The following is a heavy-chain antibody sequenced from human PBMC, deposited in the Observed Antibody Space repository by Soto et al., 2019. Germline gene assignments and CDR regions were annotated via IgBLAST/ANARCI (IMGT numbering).Heavy chain of an antibody. V-gene: IGHV1-18*01. CDR3: ARVSEFSVVAENWFDP. D-gene: IGHD2-15*01. CDR2: ISAYNGNT. Sequence: ASVKVSCKASGYTFTSYGISWVRQAPGQGLEWMGWISAYNGNTNYAQKLQGRVTMTTDTSTSTAYMELRSLRSDDTAVYYCARVSEFSVVAENWFDPWAREPWSPSPQ. J-gene: IGHJ5*02. CDR1: GYTFTSYG.